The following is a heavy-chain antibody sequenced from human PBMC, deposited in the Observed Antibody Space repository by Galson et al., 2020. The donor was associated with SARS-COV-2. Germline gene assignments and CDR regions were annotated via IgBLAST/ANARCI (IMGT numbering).Heavy chain of an antibody. CDR3: ARELGYCSGGSCYAEYYYYYYGMDV. D-gene: IGHD2-15*01. CDR2: IYYSGST. V-gene: IGHV4-39*07. CDR1: GGSISSSSYY. J-gene: IGHJ6*02. Sequence: SETLSLTCTVSGGSISSSSYYWGWLRQPPGKGLEWIGSIYYSGSTYYNPSLKSRVTISVDTSKNQFSLKLSSVTAADTAVYYCARELGYCSGGSCYAEYYYYYYGMDVWGQGTTVTVSS.